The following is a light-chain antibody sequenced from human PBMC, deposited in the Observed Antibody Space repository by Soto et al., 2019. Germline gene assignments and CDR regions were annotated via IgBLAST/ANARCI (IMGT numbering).Light chain of an antibody. CDR1: SSDVGGYNY. CDR2: DVS. V-gene: IGLV2-14*01. J-gene: IGLJ1*01. CDR3: SLYTSSRTLGGV. Sequence: QSVLTQPASVSGSPGQSITISCTGTSSDVGGYNYVSWYQQHPGKAPKLMIYDVSNRPSGVSNRFSGSKSGNTASLTISWLQAEDQADYYCSLYTSSRTLGGVFGTGTKVTVL.